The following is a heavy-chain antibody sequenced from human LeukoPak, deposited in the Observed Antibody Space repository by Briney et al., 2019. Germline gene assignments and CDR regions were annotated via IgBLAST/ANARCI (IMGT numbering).Heavy chain of an antibody. CDR1: GFTFSSYG. V-gene: IGHV3-30*02. D-gene: IGHD3-22*01. CDR3: ANAGSSGYPSDY. Sequence: PGGYLRLSCAASGFTFSSYGMHWVRQAPGKGLEWVAFIRYDGSNKYYADSVKGRFTISRDNSKNTLYLQMNSLRAEDTAVYYCANAGSSGYPSDYWGQGTLVTVSS. CDR2: IRYDGSNK. J-gene: IGHJ4*02.